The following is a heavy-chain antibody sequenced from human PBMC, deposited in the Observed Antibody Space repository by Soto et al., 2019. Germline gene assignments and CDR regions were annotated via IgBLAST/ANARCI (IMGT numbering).Heavy chain of an antibody. CDR3: ARGGKDQLVRVRNLFDP. CDR2: INYSGGT. CDR1: GGSFSAYY. V-gene: IGHV4-34*01. D-gene: IGHD6-13*01. Sequence: SETLSLTCAVYGGSFSAYYWNWIRQPPGKGLEWIGEINYSGGTYYNPSLKSRVTISVDTSKNQVSLKLSSVTAADTAFYYCARGGKDQLVRVRNLFDPWGQGTLVTVSS. J-gene: IGHJ5*02.